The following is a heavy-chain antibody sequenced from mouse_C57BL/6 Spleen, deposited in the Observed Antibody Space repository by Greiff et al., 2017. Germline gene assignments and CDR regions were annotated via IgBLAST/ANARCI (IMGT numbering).Heavy chain of an antibody. J-gene: IGHJ1*03. CDR1: GYAFSSYW. D-gene: IGHD1-1*01. CDR3: ARSEVLDTTVVASTGDFDV. V-gene: IGHV1-80*01. Sequence: QVQLKESGAELVKPGASVKISCKASGYAFSSYWMNWVKQRPGKGLEWIGKIHPGDGDTNYNGKFKGKATLTADKSSSTAYMQLSSLTSEDSAVYFCARSEVLDTTVVASTGDFDVWGTGTTVTVSS. CDR2: IHPGDGDT.